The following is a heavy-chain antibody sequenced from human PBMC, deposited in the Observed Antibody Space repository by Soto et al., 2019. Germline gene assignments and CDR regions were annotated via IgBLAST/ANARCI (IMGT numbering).Heavy chain of an antibody. CDR3: AIPARYCVYCMDV. V-gene: IGHV4-59*01. Sequence: QVQLQESGPGLVKPSETLSLTCTVSGDSISSYYWSWIRQPPGKGLEWIGYIDYSGSTNYNPSLKSRVTISVDTSKHQCSLKLSSVTAADTAVYYCAIPARYCVYCMDVWGQGTTVIVSS. CDR2: IDYSGST. CDR1: GDSISSYY. J-gene: IGHJ6*02. D-gene: IGHD2-15*01.